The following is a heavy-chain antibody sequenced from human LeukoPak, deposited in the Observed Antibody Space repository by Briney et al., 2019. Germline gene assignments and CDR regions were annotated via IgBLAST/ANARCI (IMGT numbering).Heavy chain of an antibody. CDR1: GGSISTSNW. D-gene: IGHD6-19*01. J-gene: IGHJ4*02. CDR2: IYHSGST. V-gene: IGHV4-4*02. CDR3: ARGYSSGWYPPSLFDY. Sequence: PSGTLSLTCAVSGGSISTSNWWSWVRQPPGKGLEWIGEIYHSGSTYYNPSLKSRVTISVDTSKNQFSLKLSSVTAADTAVYYCARGYSSGWYPPSLFDYWGQGTLVTVSS.